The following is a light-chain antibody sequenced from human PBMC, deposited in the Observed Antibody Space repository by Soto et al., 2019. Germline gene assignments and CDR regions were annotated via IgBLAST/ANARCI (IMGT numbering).Light chain of an antibody. V-gene: IGKV3-20*01. CDR2: AAS. CDR1: QSVSSNY. J-gene: IGKJ3*01. Sequence: EIVLTQSPGTLSLSPGERATLSCRASQSVSSNYLAWYQQKPGQAPRLLISAASSRATGIPDRFSGSGSGTDCTLTISRLEPEDFAVYYCQQYGTSLFVFGPGTKVDIK. CDR3: QQYGTSLFV.